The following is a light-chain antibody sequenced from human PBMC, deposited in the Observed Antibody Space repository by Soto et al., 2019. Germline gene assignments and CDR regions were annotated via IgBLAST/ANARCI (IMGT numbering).Light chain of an antibody. V-gene: IGLV7-46*01. Sequence: QAVVTQEPSLTVSPGGTVTLTCASNTGTVTSGHYPYWFQQKPGQAPRTLIYDTTNRHSWTPARFSGSLLGGKAALTLSGAQPEDEAEYFCLLYYNTVGLVFGGGTQLTVL. CDR2: DTT. J-gene: IGLJ3*02. CDR3: LLYYNTVGLV. CDR1: TGTVTSGHY.